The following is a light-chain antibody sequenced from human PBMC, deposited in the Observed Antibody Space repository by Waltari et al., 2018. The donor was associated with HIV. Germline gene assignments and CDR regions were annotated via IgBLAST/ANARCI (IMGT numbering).Light chain of an antibody. CDR2: GAS. CDR1: QTVTTNS. V-gene: IGKV3-20*01. J-gene: IGKJ2*01. CDR3: HQYGTSPRT. Sequence: EIVLAQSPRTLSLSPGERAPLSCRASQTVTTNSLAWYQVRPGQAPRLLIYGASIRATGVPDKFSGSGSGTDFTLTIGRLEPEDFAVYYCHQYGTSPRTFGQGSKVEIK.